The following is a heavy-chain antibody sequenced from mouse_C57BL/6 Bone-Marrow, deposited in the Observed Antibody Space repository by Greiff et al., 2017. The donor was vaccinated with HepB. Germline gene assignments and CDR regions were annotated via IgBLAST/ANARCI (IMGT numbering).Heavy chain of an antibody. CDR2: IYPGNSDT. CDR1: GYTFTSYW. Sequence: DVQLQESGTVLARPGASVKMSCKTSGYTFTSYWMHWVKQRPGQGLEWIGAIYPGNSDTSYNQKFKGKAKLTAVTSASTAYMELSSLTNEDSAVYYCTILLPIYYYGSSYDLYAMDYWGQGTSVTVSS. D-gene: IGHD1-1*01. J-gene: IGHJ4*01. V-gene: IGHV1-5*01. CDR3: TILLPIYYYGSSYDLYAMDY.